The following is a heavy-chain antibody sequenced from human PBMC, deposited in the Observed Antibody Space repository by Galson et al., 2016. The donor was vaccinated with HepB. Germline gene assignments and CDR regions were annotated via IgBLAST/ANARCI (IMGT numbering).Heavy chain of an antibody. CDR3: AKWGGSSITIFGVYYFDY. D-gene: IGHD3-3*01. CDR2: ISSSSTYI. CDR1: GFTFSSYS. Sequence: SLRLSCAASGFTFSSYSMNWVRQAPGKGLEWVSSISSSSTYIYYADSVKGRFTISRDNSKNTLYLQMNSLRAEDTAVYYCAKWGGSSITIFGVYYFDYWGQGTLVTVSS. V-gene: IGHV3-21*01. J-gene: IGHJ4*02.